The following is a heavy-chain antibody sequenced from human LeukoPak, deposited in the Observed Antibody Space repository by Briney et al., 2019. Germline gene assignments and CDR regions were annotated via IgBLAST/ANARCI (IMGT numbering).Heavy chain of an antibody. Sequence: PSETLSLTCTVSGGSISSRSHCWGWIRQPPGKGLEWIGTMFYSGSTYYNPSLKSRVAISVDTSENQFSLELNSVTAADTAVYYCAVAGVRYYDSSGLHAFDFWGRGTMVTDSS. CDR3: AVAGVRYYDSSGLHAFDF. V-gene: IGHV4-39*01. CDR1: GGSISSRSHC. CDR2: MFYSGST. J-gene: IGHJ3*01. D-gene: IGHD3-22*01.